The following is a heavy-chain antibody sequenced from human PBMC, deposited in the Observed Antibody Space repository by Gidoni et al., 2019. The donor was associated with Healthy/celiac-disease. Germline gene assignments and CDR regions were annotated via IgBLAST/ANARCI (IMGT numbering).Heavy chain of an antibody. J-gene: IGHJ4*02. D-gene: IGHD6-19*01. CDR2: ISGSGGST. CDR1: GITFSSYA. CDR3: AKAAVAGTDDY. V-gene: IGHV3-23*01. Sequence: EVPLLEYGGGLVQPGGSLRLSGAPSGITFSSYAMRWVRQGPGKGLEWVSAISGSGGSTYYADSVKGRFTISRDNSKNTLYLQMNSLRAEDTAVYYCAKAAVAGTDDYWGQGTLVTVSS.